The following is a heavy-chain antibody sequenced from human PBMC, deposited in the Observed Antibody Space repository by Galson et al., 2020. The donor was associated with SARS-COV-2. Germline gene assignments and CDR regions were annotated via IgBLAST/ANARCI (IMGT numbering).Heavy chain of an antibody. Sequence: ASVTVSCKASGYTFNNYHIHWVRQAPGQGLEWMGIINPGGSTTNYAQKFQGRVSLTGDTSATTVYMELSSLRSEDTAVYYCARVRQSGWYRDALDIWGQGTLVTVSS. D-gene: IGHD6-19*01. CDR3: ARVRQSGWYRDALDI. V-gene: IGHV1-46*02. CDR2: INPGGSTT. CDR1: GYTFNNYH. J-gene: IGHJ3*02.